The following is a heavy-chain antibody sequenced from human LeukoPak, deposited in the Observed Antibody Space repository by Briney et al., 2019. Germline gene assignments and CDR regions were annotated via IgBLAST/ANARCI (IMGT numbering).Heavy chain of an antibody. CDR1: GFTFSSYA. J-gene: IGHJ4*02. CDR3: AKILWFGELPPYYFDY. V-gene: IGHV3-23*01. D-gene: IGHD3-10*01. CDR2: ISGSGGST. Sequence: GGSLRLSCAASGFTFSSYAMSWVRQAPGNGLEWVSAISGSGGSTYYADSVKGRFTISRDNSKNTLYLQMNSLRAEDTAVYYCAKILWFGELPPYYFDYWGQGTLVTVSS.